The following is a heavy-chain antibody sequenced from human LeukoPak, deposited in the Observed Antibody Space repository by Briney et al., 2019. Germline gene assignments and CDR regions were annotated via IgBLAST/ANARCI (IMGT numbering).Heavy chain of an antibody. J-gene: IGHJ6*03. D-gene: IGHD4-23*01. CDR1: GFTFSSYA. V-gene: IGHV3-30*02. CDR2: IRYDGSNK. CDR3: AKEFTVVTPNYYMDV. Sequence: GGSLRLSCAASGFTFSSYAMHWVRQAPGKGLEWVAFIRYDGSNKYYADSVKGRFTISRDNSKNTLYLQMNSLRAEDTAVYYCAKEFTVVTPNYYMDVWGKGTTVTVSS.